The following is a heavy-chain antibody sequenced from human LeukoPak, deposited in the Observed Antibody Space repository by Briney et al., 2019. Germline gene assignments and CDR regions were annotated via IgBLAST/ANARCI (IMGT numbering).Heavy chain of an antibody. CDR1: GFTFSSYG. CDR3: AKCFLGQWLVPGAPYYYYYGMDV. J-gene: IGHJ6*02. Sequence: GRSLRLSCAASGFTFSSYGMHWVRQAPGKGLEWVAVISYDGSNKYYADSVKGRFIISRDNSKNTLYLQMNSLRAEDTAVYYCAKCFLGQWLVPGAPYYYYYGMDVWGQGTTVTVSS. CDR2: ISYDGSNK. D-gene: IGHD6-19*01. V-gene: IGHV3-30*18.